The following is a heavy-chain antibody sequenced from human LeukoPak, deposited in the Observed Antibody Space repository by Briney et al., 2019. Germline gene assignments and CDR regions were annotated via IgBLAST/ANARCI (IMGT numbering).Heavy chain of an antibody. CDR2: IYYSGST. CDR1: GVSISTYY. V-gene: IGHV4-59*01. CDR3: ARSQAYCSSTTCYVNWFDP. Sequence: SETLSLTCTVSGVSISTYYWSWIRQPPGKGLQWIGYIYYSGSTNYNPSLKSRVTISVDTSKNQFSLKLSSVTAADTAVYYCARSQAYCSSTTCYVNWFDPWGQGTLVTVSS. D-gene: IGHD2-2*01. J-gene: IGHJ5*02.